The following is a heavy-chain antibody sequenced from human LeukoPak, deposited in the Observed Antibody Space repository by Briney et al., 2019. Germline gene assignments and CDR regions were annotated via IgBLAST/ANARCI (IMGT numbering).Heavy chain of an antibody. CDR3: AKSWAGINWFDP. V-gene: IGHV3-21*01. J-gene: IGHJ5*02. CDR1: GFTFSSYS. Sequence: GGSLSLSCAASGFTFSSYSMNWVRQAPGKGLEWVSSISTSSRYIYYADSVKGRFTISRDNAKNSLYLHMNSLRTEDTAVYYCAKSWAGINWFDPWGQGTLVTVSS. CDR2: ISTSSRYI. D-gene: IGHD1-1*01.